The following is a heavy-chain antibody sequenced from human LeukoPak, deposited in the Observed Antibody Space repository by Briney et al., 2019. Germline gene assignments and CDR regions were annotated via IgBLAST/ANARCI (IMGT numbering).Heavy chain of an antibody. V-gene: IGHV3-23*01. D-gene: IGHD3-22*01. CDR3: AKECYDRSGYCFDY. CDR2: INSDGSSA. CDR1: GFTFSSHA. Sequence: GSLRLSCAASGFTFSSHAMSWVRQAPGKGLEWVSGINSDGSSAYYADPVRGRFTIFRDNSKSDLLLQMNSLRAKDTAIYYCAKECYDRSGYCFDYWGQGALVAVSS. J-gene: IGHJ4*02.